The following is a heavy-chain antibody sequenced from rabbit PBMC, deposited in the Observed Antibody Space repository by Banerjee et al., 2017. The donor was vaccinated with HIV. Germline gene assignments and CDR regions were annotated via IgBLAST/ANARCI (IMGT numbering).Heavy chain of an antibody. CDR2: IYTGSGST. J-gene: IGHJ4*01. Sequence: LEESGGGLVKPGASLTLTCTASGFSFSSSQYMCWVRQAPGKGLEWIACIYTGSGSTYYASWAKGRFTISKTSSTTVTLQMTSLTAADTATYFCARTSGYYSEGYFNLWGPGTPVTVS. CDR3: ARTSGYYSEGYFNL. D-gene: IGHD1-1*01. V-gene: IGHV1S40*01. CDR1: GFSFSSSQY.